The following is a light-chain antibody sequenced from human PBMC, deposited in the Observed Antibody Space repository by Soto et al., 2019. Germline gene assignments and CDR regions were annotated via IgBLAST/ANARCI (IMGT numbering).Light chain of an antibody. CDR2: GAS. J-gene: IGKJ1*01. V-gene: IGKV3-20*01. CDR3: QRYGSSPR. CDR1: QSVSSSY. Sequence: TLSLSPGERATLSCRASQSVSSSYLAWYQQKPGQAPRLLIYGASSRATGIPDRFSGSGSGTDFTLTISRLEPEDFAVYYCQRYGSSPRFGQGTKVDIK.